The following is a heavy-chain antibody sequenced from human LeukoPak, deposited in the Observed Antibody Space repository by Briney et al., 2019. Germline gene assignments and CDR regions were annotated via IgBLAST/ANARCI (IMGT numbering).Heavy chain of an antibody. J-gene: IGHJ4*02. Sequence: GGSLRLSCAASGFTFSSYWMHWVRQTPGKGLVWVSRIKSDGSTIYADSVKGRFTISRDNAKNTLYLQMNSLRAEDTAVYYCAREVTPYYWGQGTLVTVSS. CDR3: AREVTPYY. V-gene: IGHV3-74*01. D-gene: IGHD2-21*02. CDR2: IKSDGST. CDR1: GFTFSSYW.